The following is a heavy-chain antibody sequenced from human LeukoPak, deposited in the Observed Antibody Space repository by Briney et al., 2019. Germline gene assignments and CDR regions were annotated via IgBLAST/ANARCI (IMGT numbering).Heavy chain of an antibody. CDR2: INSDGSIT. Sequence: GGSLRLSCTASGFTFSNYWMHWVRQAPGKGLVWVSRINSDGSITNYADSVKGRFTISRDNAENTLYLQMNSLRAGDTAVYYCARSTPAVPFNYWGQGTLVTVSS. CDR3: ARSTPAVPFNY. D-gene: IGHD2-2*02. J-gene: IGHJ4*02. CDR1: GFTFSNYW. V-gene: IGHV3-74*01.